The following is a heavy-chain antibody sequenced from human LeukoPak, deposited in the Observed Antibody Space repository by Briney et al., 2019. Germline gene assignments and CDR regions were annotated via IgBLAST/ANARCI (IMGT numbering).Heavy chain of an antibody. CDR1: GYTFTSYS. V-gene: IGHV1-18*01. J-gene: IGHJ4*02. CDR2: ISAYNGNT. D-gene: IGHD3-22*01. CDR3: ARATNYYDSSGYYDC. Sequence: ASVKLSCKASGYTFTSYSISWVRQAPGQGLEWMGWISAYNGNTNYAQKLQVRVTMTTDTSTSTAYMELRSLRSDDTAVYYCARATNYYDSSGYYDCWGQGTLVTVSS.